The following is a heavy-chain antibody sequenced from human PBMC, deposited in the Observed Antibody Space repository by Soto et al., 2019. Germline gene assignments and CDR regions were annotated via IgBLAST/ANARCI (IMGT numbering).Heavy chain of an antibody. CDR2: INAGNGKT. CDR1: GYDFSRHG. J-gene: IGHJ3*02. V-gene: IGHV1-3*01. D-gene: IGHD3-22*01. CDR3: VRDKPEYYYISGHSHVGDVFVI. Sequence: ASVKVSCKTSGYDFSRHGIQWVRQAPGQSLEWMGWINAGNGKTKYSQMFQGRVTFTRDTSASTAYMELSGLRSEDTGVFYCVRDKPEYYYISGHSHVGDVFVIWG.